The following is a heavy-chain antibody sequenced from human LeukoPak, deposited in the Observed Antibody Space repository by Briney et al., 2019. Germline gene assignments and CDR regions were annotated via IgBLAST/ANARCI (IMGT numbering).Heavy chain of an antibody. CDR1: GGSISSYY. CDR3: ARGWEWELHLFDY. J-gene: IGHJ4*02. CDR2: IYYSGST. D-gene: IGHD1-26*01. Sequence: PSETLSLTCTVSGGSISSYYWSWIRQPPGKGLEWIGYIYYSGSTNYNPSLKSRVTISVDTSKNQFSLKLSSVTAADTAVYYCARGWEWELHLFDYWGQGTLVTVSS. V-gene: IGHV4-59*01.